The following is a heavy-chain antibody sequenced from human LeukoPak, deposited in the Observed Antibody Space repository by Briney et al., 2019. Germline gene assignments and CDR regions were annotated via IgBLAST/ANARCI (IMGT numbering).Heavy chain of an antibody. Sequence: ASVKVSCKPSGYTFTGFYLHWVRQAPGQGLQWMGWINPKDGATRYSQSFRGRVTMTRDTSIDTAYMELSSLTSDDTAIYYCARPTHRLTVTTAIDYWGQGTLVTVSS. CDR3: ARPTHRLTVTTAIDY. CDR2: INPKDGAT. CDR1: GYTFTGFY. D-gene: IGHD4-17*01. V-gene: IGHV1-2*02. J-gene: IGHJ4*02.